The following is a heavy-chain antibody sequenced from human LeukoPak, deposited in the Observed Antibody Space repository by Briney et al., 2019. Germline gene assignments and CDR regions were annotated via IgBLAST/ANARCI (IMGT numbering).Heavy chain of an antibody. CDR2: IYHTGSA. J-gene: IGHJ5*02. CDR1: GDTIHRMCW. D-gene: IGHD2-21*01. V-gene: IGHV4-4*02. Sequence: PSGTLSLPHEVCGDTIHRMCWWSFLRQPPGKGLEWIGEIYHTGSANYNPSLKSRVTMSVDKSKKQFSLNLRSVTAADTAVYYCGREDLSSSYCFDPWGQGTLVTVSS. CDR3: GREDLSSSYCFDP.